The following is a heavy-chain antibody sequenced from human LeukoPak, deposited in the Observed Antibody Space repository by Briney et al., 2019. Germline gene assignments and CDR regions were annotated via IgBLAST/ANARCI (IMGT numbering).Heavy chain of an antibody. J-gene: IGHJ4*02. CDR1: GGSISNGDYY. CDR3: ASYGDKTVDY. Sequence: SETLSLTCTVSGGSISNGDYYWTWIRQRPGKGLEWIGYIYYSGTTYYNPSLKSRVTISVDTPNNQFSLRLSSATAADTAVYYCASYGDKTVDYWGQGTLVTVSS. CDR2: IYYSGTT. D-gene: IGHD4-17*01. V-gene: IGHV4-31*03.